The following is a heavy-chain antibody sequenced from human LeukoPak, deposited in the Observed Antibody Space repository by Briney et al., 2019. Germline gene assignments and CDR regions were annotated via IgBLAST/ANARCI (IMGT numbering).Heavy chain of an antibody. D-gene: IGHD3-10*01. CDR3: ARNHYYGAGTYWNVFDALDF. J-gene: IGHJ3*01. CDR1: GYTFASYW. V-gene: IGHV5-51*03. Sequence: GESLKISCKGSGYTFASYWIGWVRQMPDKGLEWMAIINPGADSDLRYSPSFQGQVTISVDKSINTAYLQWSSLKASDTAMYYCARNHYYGAGTYWNVFDALDFWGQGTMVTVSS. CDR2: INPGADSDL.